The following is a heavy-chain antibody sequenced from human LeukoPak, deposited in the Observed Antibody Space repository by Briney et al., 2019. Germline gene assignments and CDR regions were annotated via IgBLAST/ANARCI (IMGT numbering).Heavy chain of an antibody. D-gene: IGHD3-22*01. Sequence: GGSLRLSCTASGFTFGDYAMSWFRQAPGKGLEWVGFIRSKAYGGTTEYAASVKGRFTISRDDSKSIAYLQMNSLKTEDTAVYYCTSEDYDSSGYYLDYWGQGTLVTVSS. CDR2: IRSKAYGGTT. J-gene: IGHJ4*02. CDR1: GFTFGDYA. CDR3: TSEDYDSSGYYLDY. V-gene: IGHV3-49*03.